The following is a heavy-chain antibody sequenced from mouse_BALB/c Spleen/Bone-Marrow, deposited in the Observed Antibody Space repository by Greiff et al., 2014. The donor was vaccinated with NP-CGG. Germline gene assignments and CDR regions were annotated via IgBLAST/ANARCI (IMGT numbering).Heavy chain of an antibody. CDR3: ARWLLQYFDV. D-gene: IGHD2-3*01. V-gene: IGHV1S81*02. Sequence: VKLQESGAELVKPGASVKLSCKSSGYTFTSYWMHWVKQRPGQGLEWIGEIIPSNGRTNYNEKFKSKATLTVDKSSNTAYMQLSSLTSEDSEVYYCARWLLQYFDVWGAGTTVTVSS. CDR2: IIPSNGRT. J-gene: IGHJ1*01. CDR1: GYTFTSYW.